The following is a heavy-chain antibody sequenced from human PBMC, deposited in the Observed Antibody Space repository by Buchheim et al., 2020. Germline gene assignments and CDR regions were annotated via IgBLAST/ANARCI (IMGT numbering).Heavy chain of an antibody. Sequence: QVQLVQSGAEVKKPGASVKVSCKASGYTFTGYYMHWVRQAPGQGLEWMGIINPSGGSTSYAQKFQGRVTMTRDTSTSTVYMKLSSLRSEDTAVYYCARDSPTTVVTPFYYYYGMDVWGQGTT. CDR2: INPSGGST. CDR3: ARDSPTTVVTPFYYYYGMDV. J-gene: IGHJ6*02. D-gene: IGHD4-23*01. CDR1: GYTFTGYY. V-gene: IGHV1-46*01.